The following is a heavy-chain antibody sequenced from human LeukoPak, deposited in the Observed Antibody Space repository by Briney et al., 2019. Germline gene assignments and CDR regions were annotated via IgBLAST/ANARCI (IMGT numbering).Heavy chain of an antibody. J-gene: IGHJ4*02. D-gene: IGHD3-16*01. CDR1: GFTFSTYN. CDR3: ATDDYVWGTAGY. V-gene: IGHV3-30*02. Sequence: GGSLRLSCAASGFTFSTYNMNWVRQAPGKGLEWVAFIRYDGSNKYYADSVKGRFTISRDNAKNSLYLQMNSLRAEDTAVYYCATDDYVWGTAGYWGQGTLVTVSS. CDR2: IRYDGSNK.